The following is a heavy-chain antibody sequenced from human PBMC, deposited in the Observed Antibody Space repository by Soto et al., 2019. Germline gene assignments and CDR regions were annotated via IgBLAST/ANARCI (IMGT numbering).Heavy chain of an antibody. CDR1: GGSISSSSYY. D-gene: IGHD3-10*01. CDR2: IYYSGST. V-gene: IGHV4-39*01. J-gene: IGHJ6*02. Sequence: QLQLQESGPGLVKPSETLSLTCTVSGGSISSSSYYWGWIRQPPGKGLEWIGSIYYSGSTYYNPSLKSRVTISVDTSKNQFSLKLSSVTAADTAVYYCASLVTRITMVRGVSSPNYYYYYGMDVWGQGTTVTVSS. CDR3: ASLVTRITMVRGVSSPNYYYYYGMDV.